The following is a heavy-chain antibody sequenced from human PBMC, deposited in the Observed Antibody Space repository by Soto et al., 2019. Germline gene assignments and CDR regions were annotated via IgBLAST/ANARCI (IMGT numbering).Heavy chain of an antibody. D-gene: IGHD6-19*01. V-gene: IGHV3-30-3*01. CDR2: ISKGGSNL. CDR1: GFTLSSYA. J-gene: IGHJ4*02. CDR3: AREVEYTSAFGISSSFDY. Sequence: GWSLRLSCAASGFTLSSYAIHWARQAPGKGLEWVTVISKGGSNLYFADSVKGRFTISRDNSKNTLYLQMNSLRSEDTAVYYCAREVEYTSAFGISSSFDYWGQGTLVTVSS.